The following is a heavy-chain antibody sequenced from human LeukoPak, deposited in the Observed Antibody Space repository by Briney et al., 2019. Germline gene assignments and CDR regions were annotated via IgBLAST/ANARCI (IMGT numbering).Heavy chain of an antibody. Sequence: GGSLRLSCAASGFTFSSYIMNWVRQAPGKGLEWVSYISTSSTIYYADSVKGRFTISRDNAKNSLYLQMNSLRDEDTAVYYCARRSPSDYWGQGTLVTVSS. J-gene: IGHJ4*02. CDR1: GFTFSSYI. CDR3: ARRSPSDY. CDR2: ISTSSTI. V-gene: IGHV3-48*02.